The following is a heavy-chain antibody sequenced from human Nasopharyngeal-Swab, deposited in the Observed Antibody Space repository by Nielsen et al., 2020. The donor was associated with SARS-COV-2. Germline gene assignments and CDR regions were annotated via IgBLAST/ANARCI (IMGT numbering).Heavy chain of an antibody. Sequence: WIRQPPGKGLEWVAVIWYDGSNKYYADSVKGRFTISRDNSKDTLYLQMNGLRAEDTAVYYCARDFSLRGVIITDAFDIWGQGTMVTVSS. V-gene: IGHV3-33*01. CDR2: IWYDGSNK. D-gene: IGHD3-10*01. CDR3: ARDFSLRGVIITDAFDI. J-gene: IGHJ3*02.